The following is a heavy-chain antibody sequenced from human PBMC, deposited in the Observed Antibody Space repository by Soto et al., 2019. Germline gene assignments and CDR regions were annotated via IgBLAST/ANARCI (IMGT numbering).Heavy chain of an antibody. D-gene: IGHD3-22*01. J-gene: IGHJ3*02. CDR1: GFTFSNAW. CDR3: TTDLWYYYDSSGYPLDAFAI. Sequence: GGSMRLSCAASGFTFSNAWMSWVRQAPGKGLEWVGRIKSKTDGGTTDYAAPVKGRFTISRDDSKNTLYLQMNSLKTEDTAVYYCTTDLWYYYDSSGYPLDAFAIWGPATMLTLS. CDR2: IKSKTDGGTT. V-gene: IGHV3-15*01.